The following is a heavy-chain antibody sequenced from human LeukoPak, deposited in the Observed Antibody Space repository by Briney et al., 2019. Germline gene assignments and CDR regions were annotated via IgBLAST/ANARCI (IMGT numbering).Heavy chain of an antibody. CDR2: IYYSKNT. Sequence: SETLSLTCTVSGGSISSSSAYWVWIRQPPGKGLEWIGGIYYSKNTYYNPSLKSRVTISADTFQNQFSLTLGSVSATDTAVYYCVSPRGFSYGYFDYWGQGTLVTVSS. V-gene: IGHV4-39*01. J-gene: IGHJ4*02. CDR1: GGSISSSSAY. D-gene: IGHD5-18*01. CDR3: VSPRGFSYGYFDY.